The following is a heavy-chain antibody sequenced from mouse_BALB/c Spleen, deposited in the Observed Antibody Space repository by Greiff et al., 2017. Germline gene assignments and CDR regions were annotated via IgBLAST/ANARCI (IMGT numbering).Heavy chain of an antibody. J-gene: IGHJ4*01. D-gene: IGHD2-3*01. V-gene: IGHV1-9*01. CDR3: ARGLLSMDY. Sequence: QVQLQQSGAELMKPGASVKISCKATGYTFSSYWIEWVKQRPGHGLEWIGEILPGSGSTNYNEKFKGKATFTADTSSNTAYMQLSSLTSEDSAVYYFARGLLSMDYWGQGTSVTVSS. CDR2: ILPGSGST. CDR1: GYTFSSYW.